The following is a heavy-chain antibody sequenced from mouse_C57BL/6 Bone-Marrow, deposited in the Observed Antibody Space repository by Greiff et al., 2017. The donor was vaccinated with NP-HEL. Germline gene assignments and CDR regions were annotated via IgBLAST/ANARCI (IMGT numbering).Heavy chain of an antibody. D-gene: IGHD4-1*01. Sequence: VQLVESGAELARPGASVKLSCKASGYTFTSYGISWVKQRTGQGLEWIGEIYPRSGNTYYNEKFKGKATLTADKSSSTAYMELRSLTSEDSAVYFCARWEGFAYWGQGNLVTVSA. CDR3: ARWEGFAY. CDR2: IYPRSGNT. V-gene: IGHV1-81*01. J-gene: IGHJ3*01. CDR1: GYTFTSYG.